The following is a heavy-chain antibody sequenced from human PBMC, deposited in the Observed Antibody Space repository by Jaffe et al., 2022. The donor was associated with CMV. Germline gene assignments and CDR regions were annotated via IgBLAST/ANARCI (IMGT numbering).Heavy chain of an antibody. CDR2: IYYSGST. V-gene: IGHV4-59*01. Sequence: QVQLQESGPGLVKPSETLSLTCTVSGGSISSYYWSWIRQPPGKGLEWIGYIYYSGSTNYNPSLKSRVTISVDTSKNQFSLKLSSVTAADTAVYYCARAVHYYGSGTPYMDVWGKGTTVTVSS. D-gene: IGHD3-10*01. J-gene: IGHJ6*03. CDR1: GGSISSYY. CDR3: ARAVHYYGSGTPYMDV.